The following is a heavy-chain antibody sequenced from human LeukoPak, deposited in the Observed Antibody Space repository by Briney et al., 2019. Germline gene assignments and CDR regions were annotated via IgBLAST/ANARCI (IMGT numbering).Heavy chain of an antibody. J-gene: IGHJ4*02. Sequence: SGTLSLTCTVSGGSVSTFTYYWTWIRQPPGKGLEWIGYIYYSGSTKYNPSLKSRVTISVDTSKNHFSLNLSSVTAADTAVYYCARGKGVYFDYWGQGNLVTVSS. CDR2: IYYSGST. CDR1: GGSVSTFTYY. V-gene: IGHV4-61*03. CDR3: ARGKGVYFDY.